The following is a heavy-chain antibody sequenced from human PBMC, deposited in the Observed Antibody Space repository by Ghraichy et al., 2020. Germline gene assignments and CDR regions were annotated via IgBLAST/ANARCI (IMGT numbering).Heavy chain of an antibody. V-gene: IGHV5-51*01. CDR1: GYSFTSYW. CDR3: ARQRVTSPSIYYDMDV. CDR2: IYPGDSDT. J-gene: IGHJ6*02. D-gene: IGHD6-6*01. Sequence: GESLNISCKASGYSFTSYWIAWVRQMPGKGLEWMGIIYPGDSDTRYSPSFQGQVTISADKSISTAYLQLSSLKASDSAMYYCARQRVTSPSIYYDMDVWGQGTTVTVSS.